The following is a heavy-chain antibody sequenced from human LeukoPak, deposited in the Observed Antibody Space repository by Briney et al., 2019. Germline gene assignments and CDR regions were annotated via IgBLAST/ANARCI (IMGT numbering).Heavy chain of an antibody. Sequence: SETLSLTCTVSGGSISSYYWTWIRQPPGKGLEWIGYIYYSESTNYNPSLKSRVTISVDTSKNQFSLKLSSVTAADTAVYYCAREGAGTYYPLDYWGQGTLVIVSP. CDR1: GGSISSYY. CDR3: AREGAGTYYPLDY. D-gene: IGHD1-26*01. J-gene: IGHJ4*02. CDR2: IYYSEST. V-gene: IGHV4-59*12.